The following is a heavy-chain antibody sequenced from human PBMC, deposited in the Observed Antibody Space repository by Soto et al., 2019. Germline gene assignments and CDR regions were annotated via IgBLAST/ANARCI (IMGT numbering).Heavy chain of an antibody. V-gene: IGHV4-39*01. CDR3: ARRQSSSWYGL. D-gene: IGHD6-13*01. J-gene: IGHJ4*02. CDR1: GGSISSSSYY. Sequence: QLQLQESGPGLVKPSETLSLTCTVSGGSISSSSYYWGWIRQPPGKGLEWIGSIYYSGSTYYNPSLKSRVTISVDTSKNQFSLKLSSATAADTAVYYCARRQSSSWYGLWGQGTLVTVSS. CDR2: IYYSGST.